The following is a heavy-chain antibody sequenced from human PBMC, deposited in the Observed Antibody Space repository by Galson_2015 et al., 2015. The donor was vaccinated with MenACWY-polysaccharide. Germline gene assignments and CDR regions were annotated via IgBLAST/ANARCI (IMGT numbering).Heavy chain of an antibody. CDR2: IYSDGSST. CDR1: GFTFSRSW. D-gene: IGHD6-6*01. J-gene: IGHJ5*02. V-gene: IGHV3-74*01. Sequence: SLRLSCTASGFTFSRSWMHWVRHAPGKGLEWVSRIYSDGSSTSYADSVRGRFTISRDNAKNMLHLQLNGLRGEDTAVYYCPRGSQYSANYGVAWGQGTLVTVSS. CDR3: PRGSQYSANYGVA.